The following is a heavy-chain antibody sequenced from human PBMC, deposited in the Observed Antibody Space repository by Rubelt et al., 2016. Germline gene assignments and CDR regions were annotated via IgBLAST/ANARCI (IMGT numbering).Heavy chain of an antibody. D-gene: IGHD1-26*01. CDR2: INPNSGGT. J-gene: IGHJ4*02. Sequence: QVQLVQSGAEVKKPGASVKVSCKASGYTFTGYYMHWVRQAPGQGLEWMGWINPNSGGTNYAQKFQGGVTMTRDTASSAAYMELSRLRSDDTAVYYCASVDSGSYSYNDYWGQGTLVTVSS. CDR3: ASVDSGSYSYNDY. CDR1: GYTFTGYY. V-gene: IGHV1-2*02.